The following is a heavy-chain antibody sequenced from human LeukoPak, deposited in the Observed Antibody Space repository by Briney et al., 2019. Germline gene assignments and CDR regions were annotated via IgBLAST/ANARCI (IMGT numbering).Heavy chain of an antibody. D-gene: IGHD3-10*01. CDR2: ISGSGGST. Sequence: GGSLRLSCAASGFTFSSYAMSWVRQAPGKGLEWVSAISGSGGSTYYADSVKGRFTISRDNSKNTLYLQMNSLRAEDTAVYYCAKDLAALRGSYYLLDYWGQGTLVTVSS. V-gene: IGHV3-23*01. CDR1: GFTFSSYA. J-gene: IGHJ4*02. CDR3: AKDLAALRGSYYLLDY.